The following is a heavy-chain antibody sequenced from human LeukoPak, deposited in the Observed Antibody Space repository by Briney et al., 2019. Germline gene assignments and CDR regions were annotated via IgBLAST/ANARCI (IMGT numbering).Heavy chain of an antibody. Sequence: PSGTLSLTCAVSGGSISSSNWWSWVRQPPGKGLEWIGEIYLSGSTNYNPSLKSRVTISVDKSKNQFSLKLSSVTAADTAVYYCARGSTSRIRKGFDYWGQGTLVTVSS. J-gene: IGHJ4*02. CDR3: ARGSTSRIRKGFDY. CDR1: GGSISSSNW. CDR2: IYLSGST. D-gene: IGHD5/OR15-5a*01. V-gene: IGHV4-4*02.